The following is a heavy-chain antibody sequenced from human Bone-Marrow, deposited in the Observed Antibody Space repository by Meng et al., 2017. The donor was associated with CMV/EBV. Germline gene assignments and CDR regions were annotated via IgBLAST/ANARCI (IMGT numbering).Heavy chain of an antibody. CDR1: GFIFSTYG. J-gene: IGHJ4*02. CDR2: IWYDGSNK. V-gene: IGHV3-30*02. Sequence: GGSLRLSCAASGFIFSTYGMHWVRQATGKGLEWVAFIWYDGSNKYYADSVKGRFTISRDNSKNTLYLQMNSLRAEDTAVYYCAKDRWDIADNPYYFDCLGQGTLVTVSS. D-gene: IGHD5-12*01. CDR3: AKDRWDIADNPYYFDC.